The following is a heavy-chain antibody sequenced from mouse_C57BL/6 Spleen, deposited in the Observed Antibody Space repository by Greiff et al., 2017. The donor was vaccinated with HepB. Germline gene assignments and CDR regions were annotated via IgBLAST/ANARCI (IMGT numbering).Heavy chain of an antibody. V-gene: IGHV2-2*01. CDR1: GFSLTSYG. D-gene: IGHD1-1*01. CDR3: ASNYYGSSYGAY. CDR2: IWSGGST. J-gene: IGHJ3*01. Sequence: VKLQESGPGLVQPSQSLSITCTVSGFSLTSYGVHWVRQSPGKGLEWLGGIWSGGSTDYNAAFISRLSISKDNSKSQVFFKMNSLQADDTAIYYCASNYYGSSYGAYWGQGTLVTVSA.